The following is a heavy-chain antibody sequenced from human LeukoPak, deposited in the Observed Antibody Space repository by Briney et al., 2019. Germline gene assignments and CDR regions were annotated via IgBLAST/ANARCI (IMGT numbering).Heavy chain of an antibody. CDR2: IIPIFGKP. Sequence: EASVKVSRKASGDTLDNYALSWVRQAPGQGPEWMGGIIPIFGKPKYAQKFQGRATFTTDESTSTIHLELTSLRSEDTAVYYCASGDVGITTQSGIASGWIFDYWGQGTLVTVSS. CDR1: GDTLDNYA. CDR3: ASGDVGITTQSGIASGWIFDY. J-gene: IGHJ4*02. V-gene: IGHV1-69*05. D-gene: IGHD6-19*01.